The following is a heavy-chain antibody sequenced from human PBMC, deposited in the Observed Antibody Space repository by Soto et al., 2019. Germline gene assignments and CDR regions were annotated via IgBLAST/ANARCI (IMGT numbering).Heavy chain of an antibody. CDR2: SNPSRGST. CDR1: GYTFTRYY. J-gene: IGHJ2*01. Sequence: QVPLVQSGAEVKKPGASVKVSCKAAGYTFTRYYMHWVRQAPGQGLEWRGISNPSRGSTSYAQKVQCRDTMTRDSSTSTVYMELSSLRSEDTAVYYCAREGGAICGGDCRGYFDLWGRGTLVPVSS. D-gene: IGHD2-21*02. V-gene: IGHV1-46*01. CDR3: AREGGAICGGDCRGYFDL.